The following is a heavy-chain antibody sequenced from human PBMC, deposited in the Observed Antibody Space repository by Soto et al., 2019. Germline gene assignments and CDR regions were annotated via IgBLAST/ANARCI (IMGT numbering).Heavy chain of an antibody. V-gene: IGHV4-34*01. CDR2: INHSGST. Sequence: SETLSLTCAVYGGSFSGYYWSWIRQPPGKGLEWIGEINHSGSTNYNPSLKSRVTISVDTSKNQFSLKLSSVTAADTAVYYCARRSSGWYSNWFDPWGQGTLVTVSS. CDR1: GGSFSGYY. CDR3: ARRSSGWYSNWFDP. J-gene: IGHJ5*02. D-gene: IGHD6-19*01.